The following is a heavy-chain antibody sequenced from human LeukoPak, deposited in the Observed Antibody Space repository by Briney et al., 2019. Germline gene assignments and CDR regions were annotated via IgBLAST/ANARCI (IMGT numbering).Heavy chain of an antibody. D-gene: IGHD3-22*01. V-gene: IGHV3-30*04. J-gene: IGHJ4*02. Sequence: GGSLRLSCAASGFTFSSYAMHWVRQAPGKGLEWVAVISYDGSNKYYADSVKGRFTISRDNSKNTLYLQMNSLRAEDTAVYYCASSRGSFDYWGQGTLVTVSS. CDR2: ISYDGSNK. CDR3: ASSRGSFDY. CDR1: GFTFSSYA.